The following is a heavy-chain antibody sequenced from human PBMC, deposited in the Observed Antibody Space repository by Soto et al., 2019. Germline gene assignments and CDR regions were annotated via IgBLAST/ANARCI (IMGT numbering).Heavy chain of an antibody. Sequence: QLQLQESGPGLVRPSDTLSLTCTVSGGSISSSNYYWGWIRQFPGKGLECIGNLFHNGSTHYNPSLKSRVTISVDTSKNQFSMKLNSVTAADTAVYYCARPGTTSGYRRGSIDFWGQGTLVTVSS. CDR2: LFHNGST. CDR3: ARPGTTSGYRRGSIDF. V-gene: IGHV4-39*01. CDR1: GGSISSSNYY. J-gene: IGHJ4*02. D-gene: IGHD5-12*01.